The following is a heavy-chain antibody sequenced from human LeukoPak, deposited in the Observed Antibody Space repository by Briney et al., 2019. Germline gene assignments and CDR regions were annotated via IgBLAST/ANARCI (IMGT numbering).Heavy chain of an antibody. D-gene: IGHD3-16*01. CDR3: ARDFGHWGPYDY. J-gene: IGHJ4*02. Sequence: SQTLSLTCTVSGGSISSGGYYWSWIRQHPGKGLEWIGYIYYSGSTYYNPSLKSRVTISVDTSKNQFSLKLSSVTAADTAVYYCARDFGHWGPYDYWGQGTLVTVSS. V-gene: IGHV4-31*03. CDR2: IYYSGST. CDR1: GGSISSGGYY.